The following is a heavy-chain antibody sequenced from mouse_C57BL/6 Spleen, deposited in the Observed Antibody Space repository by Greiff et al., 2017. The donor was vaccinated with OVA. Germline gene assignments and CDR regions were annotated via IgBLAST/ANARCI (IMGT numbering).Heavy chain of an antibody. CDR1: GYTFTSYW. J-gene: IGHJ2*01. Sequence: QVQLQQPGAELVRPGTSVKLSCKASGYTFTSYWMHWVKQRPGQGLEWIGVIDPSDSYTNYNQKFKGKATLTVDTSSSTAYMQLSSLTSEDSAVYYCARNREDDWGQGTTLTVSS. V-gene: IGHV1-59*01. D-gene: IGHD2-14*01. CDR3: ARNREDD. CDR2: IDPSDSYT.